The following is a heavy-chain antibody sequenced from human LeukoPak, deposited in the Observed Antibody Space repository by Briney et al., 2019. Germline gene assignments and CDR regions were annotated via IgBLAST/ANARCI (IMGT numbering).Heavy chain of an antibody. J-gene: IGHJ4*02. CDR1: GFTFSSYA. CDR3: ARALYYNSSGYWSD. V-gene: IGHV3-23*01. Sequence: GGSLRLSCAASGFTFSSYAMSWVRQAPGKGLEWVSAISGSGGSTYYADSVKGRFTISRDNSKNTLYLQMNSLRAEDTAVYYCARALYYNSSGYWSDWGQGTLVTVSS. D-gene: IGHD3-22*01. CDR2: ISGSGGST.